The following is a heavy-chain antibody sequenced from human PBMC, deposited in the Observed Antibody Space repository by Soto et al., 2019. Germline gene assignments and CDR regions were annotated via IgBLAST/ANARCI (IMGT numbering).Heavy chain of an antibody. Sequence: EVQLVESGGGLVQPGGSLRLSCAASGFTFSRSCMSWVRQAPGKGLEWVANIKHDGSEKYYVDSVKGRISISRDNAKNSLNLQMNSLRVEDTAVYYCASWIFGVCITPAPYYLYYMDVWGKGTTVTVSS. J-gene: IGHJ6*03. CDR2: IKHDGSEK. CDR1: GFTFSRSC. V-gene: IGHV3-7*01. D-gene: IGHD3-3*01. CDR3: ASWIFGVCITPAPYYLYYMDV.